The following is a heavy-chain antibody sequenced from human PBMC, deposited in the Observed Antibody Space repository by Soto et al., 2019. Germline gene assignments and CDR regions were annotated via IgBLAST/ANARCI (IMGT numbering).Heavy chain of an antibody. CDR3: ERGGTYYYDSSGYTWDY. Sequence: SETLSLTCTVSGGSISSYYWSWIRQPPGKGLEWIGYIYYSGSTNYNPSLKSRVTISVDTSKNQFSLKLSSVTAADTAVYYCERGGTYYYDSSGYTWDYWGQGTLVTVSS. CDR1: GGSISSYY. CDR2: IYYSGST. V-gene: IGHV4-59*01. D-gene: IGHD3-22*01. J-gene: IGHJ4*02.